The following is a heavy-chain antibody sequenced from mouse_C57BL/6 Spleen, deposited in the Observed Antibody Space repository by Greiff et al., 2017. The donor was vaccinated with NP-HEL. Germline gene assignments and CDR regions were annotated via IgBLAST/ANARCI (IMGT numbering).Heavy chain of an antibody. V-gene: IGHV1-76*01. CDR3: ARSHYYGSSSAWFAY. Sequence: QVQLQQSGAELVRPGASVKLSCKASGYTFTDYYINWVKQRPGQGLEWIARIYPGSGNTYYNEKFKGKATLTAEKSSSTAYMQLSSLTSEDSAVYFCARSHYYGSSSAWFAYWGQGTLVTVSA. CDR2: IYPGSGNT. J-gene: IGHJ3*01. CDR1: GYTFTDYY. D-gene: IGHD1-1*01.